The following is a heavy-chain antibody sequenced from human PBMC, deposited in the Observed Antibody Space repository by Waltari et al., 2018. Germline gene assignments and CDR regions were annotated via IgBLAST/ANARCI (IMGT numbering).Heavy chain of an antibody. CDR2: IYYSGST. D-gene: IGHD7-27*01. CDR1: GGSISSSSYY. CDR3: ARLPRTLGYWYFDL. J-gene: IGHJ2*01. V-gene: IGHV4-39*07. Sequence: QLQLQESGPGLVKPSETLSLTCTVSGGSISSSSYYWGWIRQPPGKGLEWIGSIYYSGSTYYNPSLKSRVTISVDTSKNQFSLKLSSVTAADTAVYYCARLPRTLGYWYFDLWGRGTLVTVSS.